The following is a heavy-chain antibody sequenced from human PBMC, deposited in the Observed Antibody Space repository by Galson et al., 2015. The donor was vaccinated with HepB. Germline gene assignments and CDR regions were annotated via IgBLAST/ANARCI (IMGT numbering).Heavy chain of an antibody. D-gene: IGHD4-17*01. Sequence: SVKVSCKTSGYTFTDYYMHWVRQAPGQGLEWMGWINPNSGGTDYAQKFQGRVSMTRDMSSSTAHMELSRLRSDDTAVYYCARATVTTLFAFDIWGQGTMLTVSS. CDR2: INPNSGGT. J-gene: IGHJ3*02. CDR1: GYTFTDYY. CDR3: ARATVTTLFAFDI. V-gene: IGHV1-2*02.